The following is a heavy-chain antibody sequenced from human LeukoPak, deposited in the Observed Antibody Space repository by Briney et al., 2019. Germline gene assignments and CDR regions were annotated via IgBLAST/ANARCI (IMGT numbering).Heavy chain of an antibody. Sequence: PGGSLRLSCAPSGFTFSSYAMSWVRQAPGKGLEWVSAISGSGGSTYYADSVKGRFTISRDNSKNTLYLQMNSLRAEDTAVYYCAKDGAAAGKRYFDYWGQGTLVTVSS. D-gene: IGHD6-13*01. V-gene: IGHV3-23*01. J-gene: IGHJ4*02. CDR2: ISGSGGST. CDR1: GFTFSSYA. CDR3: AKDGAAAGKRYFDY.